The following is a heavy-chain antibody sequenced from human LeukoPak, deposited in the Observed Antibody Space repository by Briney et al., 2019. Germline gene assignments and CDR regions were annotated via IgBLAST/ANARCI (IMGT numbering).Heavy chain of an antibody. D-gene: IGHD2-15*01. Sequence: SETLSLTCNVSGGSISSYYWSWIRQPPGKELERIGYIYYSGRTNYNPSLKSRVSISVGTSKNQFSLKVNAMTAADTAVYYCARGSDFSDGSCRFDIWGQGTRVTVSS. J-gene: IGHJ3*02. CDR1: GGSISSYY. CDR2: IYYSGRT. CDR3: ARGSDFSDGSCRFDI. V-gene: IGHV4-59*01.